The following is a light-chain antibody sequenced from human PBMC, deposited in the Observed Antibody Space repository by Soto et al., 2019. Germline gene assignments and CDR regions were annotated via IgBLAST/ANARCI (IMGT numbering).Light chain of an antibody. J-gene: IGKJ1*01. Sequence: AIQMTQSPSSLSASVGDRVTITCRASQVIRNDLGWYQQKPGKAPKLLIYAASTLHSGVPSRFSGIGSATEFTLTISTLHPDDFATYYCVQDYDYPRTFGQGTKVDIK. CDR3: VQDYDYPRT. CDR1: QVIRND. V-gene: IGKV1-6*01. CDR2: AAS.